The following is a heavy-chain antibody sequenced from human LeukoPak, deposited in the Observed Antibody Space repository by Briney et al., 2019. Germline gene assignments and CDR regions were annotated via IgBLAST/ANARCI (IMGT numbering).Heavy chain of an antibody. Sequence: GGSLRLSCAASGFTVSSNYMSWVRQAPGKGLEWVSAISGSGGSTYYADSVKGRFTISRDNSKNTLYLQMNSLRAEDTAVYYCAKSPNHYYDSSGYYYFDYWGQGTLVTVSS. CDR2: ISGSGGST. V-gene: IGHV3-23*01. CDR3: AKSPNHYYDSSGYYYFDY. D-gene: IGHD3-22*01. CDR1: GFTVSSNY. J-gene: IGHJ4*02.